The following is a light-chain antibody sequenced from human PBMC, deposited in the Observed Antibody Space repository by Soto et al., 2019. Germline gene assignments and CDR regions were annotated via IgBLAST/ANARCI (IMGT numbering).Light chain of an antibody. CDR3: CSYAGSKV. CDR2: EVS. V-gene: IGLV2-23*02. Sequence: QSVLTQPASVSGSPGQSITISCTGTSGDVGSYNLVSWYQQHPGKAPKLMIYEVSKRPSGVSNRFSGSKSGNTASLTISGLQAEDEADYYCCSYAGSKVFGTGTKVTVL. J-gene: IGLJ1*01. CDR1: SGDVGSYNL.